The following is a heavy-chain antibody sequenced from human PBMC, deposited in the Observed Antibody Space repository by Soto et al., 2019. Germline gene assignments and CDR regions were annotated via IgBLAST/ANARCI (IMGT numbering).Heavy chain of an antibody. CDR1: GFTFSSYE. J-gene: IGHJ6*02. CDR2: ISNSGSTI. V-gene: IGHV3-48*03. CDR3: ARAGSTRGIIYYYYGMDV. D-gene: IGHD2-2*01. Sequence: GGSLRLSCAASGFTFSSYEMNWVRQAPGKGLEWVSYISNSGSTIYYADSVKGRFTISRDNAKNSLYLQMNTLRAEDTAVYYCARAGSTRGIIYYYYGMDVWGQGTTVTVSS.